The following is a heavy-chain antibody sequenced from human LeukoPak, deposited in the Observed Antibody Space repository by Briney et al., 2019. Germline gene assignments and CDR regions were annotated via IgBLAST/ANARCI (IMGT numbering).Heavy chain of an antibody. CDR1: GFTFTSYW. Sequence: GGSLRLSCAASGFTFTSYWMHWVRQAPGKGLVWVSRVNSDGSSTTYADSVKGRFTISRDNAKNTLYLQMNSLRAEDTAVYYCARGRYYGMDVWGQGTAVTVSS. J-gene: IGHJ6*02. V-gene: IGHV3-74*01. CDR2: VNSDGSST. CDR3: ARGRYYGMDV.